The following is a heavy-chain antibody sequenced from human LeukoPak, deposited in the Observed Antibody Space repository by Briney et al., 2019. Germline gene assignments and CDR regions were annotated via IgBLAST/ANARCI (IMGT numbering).Heavy chain of an antibody. CDR3: AREELGAAAGTFDY. V-gene: IGHV4-39*07. CDR1: GGSISSSSYY. CDR2: IYYSGST. J-gene: IGHJ4*02. D-gene: IGHD6-13*01. Sequence: SETLSLTCTVSGGSISSSSYYWGWIRQPPGKGLEWIGSIYYSGSTYYNPSLKSRVTISVDTSKNQFSLKLSSVTAADTAVYYCAREELGAAAGTFDYWGQGTLVTVFS.